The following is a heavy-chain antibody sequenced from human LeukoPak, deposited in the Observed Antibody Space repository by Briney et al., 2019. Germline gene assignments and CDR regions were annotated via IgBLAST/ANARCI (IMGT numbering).Heavy chain of an antibody. Sequence: PGGSLRLSCTASGFTFGDYAMSWFRQAPGKGLEWVGFIRSKAYGGTTEYAASVKGRFTISRDDSKSIAYLQMNSLKTEDTAVYYCTRVPVVVTAIGLDAFDIWGQGTMVTVSS. V-gene: IGHV3-49*03. D-gene: IGHD2-21*02. J-gene: IGHJ3*02. CDR2: IRSKAYGGTT. CDR3: TRVPVVVTAIGLDAFDI. CDR1: GFTFGDYA.